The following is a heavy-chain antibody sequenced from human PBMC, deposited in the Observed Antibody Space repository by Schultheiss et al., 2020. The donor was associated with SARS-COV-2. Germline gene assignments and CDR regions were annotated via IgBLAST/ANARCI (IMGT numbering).Heavy chain of an antibody. J-gene: IGHJ4*02. CDR3: ASRLAVTTSVDY. D-gene: IGHD4-17*01. Sequence: SETLSLTCAVYGGSFSGYYWSWIRQPPGKGLEWIGRIYTSGSTNYNPSLKSRVTMSVDTSKNQFSLKLSSVTAADTAVYYCASRLAVTTSVDYWGQGTLVTVSS. V-gene: IGHV4-59*10. CDR1: GGSFSGYY. CDR2: IYTSGST.